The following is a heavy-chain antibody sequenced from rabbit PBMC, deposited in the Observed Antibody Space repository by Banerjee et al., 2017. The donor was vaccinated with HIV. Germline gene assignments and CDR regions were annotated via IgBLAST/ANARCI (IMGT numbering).Heavy chain of an antibody. CDR1: GFSFSSSYY. J-gene: IGHJ4*01. V-gene: IGHV1S45*01. CDR3: ARRGYASYADAFNL. Sequence: QEQLVESGGDLVKPGASLTLTCKASGFSFSSSYYMCWVRQAPGKGLEWIGCIYTGSGNTDYASWAKGRFTISKTSSTTVTLQVTSLTAADTATYFCARRGYASYADAFNLWGPGTLVTVS. CDR2: IYTGSGNT. D-gene: IGHD6-1*01.